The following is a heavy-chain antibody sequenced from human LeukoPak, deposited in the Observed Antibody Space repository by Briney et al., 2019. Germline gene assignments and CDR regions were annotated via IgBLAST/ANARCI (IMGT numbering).Heavy chain of an antibody. CDR3: ARGGDFWSGYLDY. CDR1: GFTVSSNY. D-gene: IGHD3-3*01. J-gene: IGHJ4*02. Sequence: GGSLRLSCAASGFTVSSNYLSWVRQAPGKGLEWVAVITYDGSNKYYADSVKGRFTISRDNSKNTLYLQMNSLRAEDTAVYYCARGGDFWSGYLDYWGQGTLVTVSS. CDR2: ITYDGSNK. V-gene: IGHV3-30-3*01.